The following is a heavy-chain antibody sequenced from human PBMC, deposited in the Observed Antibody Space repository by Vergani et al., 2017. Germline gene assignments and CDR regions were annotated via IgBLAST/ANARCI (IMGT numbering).Heavy chain of an antibody. CDR3: ARLXVRESSGSKYFDY. J-gene: IGHJ4*02. D-gene: IGHD1-26*01. CDR1: GYSFTNYW. CDR2: IHPADSDT. V-gene: IGHV5-51*01. Sequence: EVQLVQSGAEVKKPGESLTISCQISGYSFTNYWIGWVRQMPGKGLEWMGIIHPADSDTRYSPSFPCQVTISVDKSLSTAYLQRSSLRASDSAMYYCARLXVRESSGSKYFDYLGQRALVTGSS.